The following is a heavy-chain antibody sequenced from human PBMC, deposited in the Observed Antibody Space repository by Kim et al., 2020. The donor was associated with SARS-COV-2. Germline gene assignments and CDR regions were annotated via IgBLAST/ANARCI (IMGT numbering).Heavy chain of an antibody. CDR3: ARDRWLAYGWVSRHFD. J-gene: IGHJ4*01. Sequence: SESLSLTCTVSGGSISSPNNYWSWIRQSPGKGLEWSGYIYYSGTTNYNSSLQSRVTISLDTSNTQFSLNLASVTAADTALYYCARDRWLAYGWVSRHFD. CDR1: GGSISSPNNY. CDR2: IYYSGTT. V-gene: IGHV4-61*01. D-gene: IGHD3-10*01.